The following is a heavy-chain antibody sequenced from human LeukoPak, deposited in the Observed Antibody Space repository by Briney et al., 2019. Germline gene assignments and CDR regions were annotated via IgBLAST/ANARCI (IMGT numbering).Heavy chain of an antibody. CDR2: IYGSGST. CDR1: GGSFSGYY. CDR3: ARDRNGNGATYFSY. J-gene: IGHJ4*02. Sequence: PSETLSLTCAVYGGSFSGYYWSWIRQPAGKGVEWIGRIYGSGSTLYNPSLERRVTMSVDTSKKQFSLKLSSVTAADTAVYYCARDRNGNGATYFSYWGQGILVTVSS. D-gene: IGHD4/OR15-4a*01. V-gene: IGHV4-4*07.